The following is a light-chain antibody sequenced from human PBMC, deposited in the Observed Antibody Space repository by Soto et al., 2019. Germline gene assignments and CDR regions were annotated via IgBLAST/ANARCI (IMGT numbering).Light chain of an antibody. Sequence: EIVLTQSPATLSLSPGERATLSCRASQSVSSNLAWYQQKPGQAPRLLIYDASNRATGIPARFSGSGSGTDFTLTISSLEPEDFAVYYCQQRSNWLTFGPGTKVHIK. CDR2: DAS. V-gene: IGKV3-11*01. CDR3: QQRSNWLT. J-gene: IGKJ3*01. CDR1: QSVSSN.